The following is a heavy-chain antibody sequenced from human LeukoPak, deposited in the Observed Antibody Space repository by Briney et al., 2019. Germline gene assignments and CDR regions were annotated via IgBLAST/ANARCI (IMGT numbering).Heavy chain of an antibody. J-gene: IGHJ4*02. Sequence: ASVKASCKASGYTFTGYYMHWVRQAPGQGLEWMGWINPNSGGTNYAQKFQGRVTMTRDTSISTAYMELSRLRSDDTAVYYCARDPGYNWNQFDYWGQGTLVTVSS. CDR2: INPNSGGT. CDR1: GYTFTGYY. CDR3: ARDPGYNWNQFDY. D-gene: IGHD1-1*01. V-gene: IGHV1-2*02.